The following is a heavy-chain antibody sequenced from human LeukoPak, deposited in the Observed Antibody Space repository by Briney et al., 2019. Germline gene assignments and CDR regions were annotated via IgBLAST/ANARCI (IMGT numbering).Heavy chain of an antibody. D-gene: IGHD1-26*01. J-gene: IGHJ6*02. CDR1: GFTVSSIY. V-gene: IGHV3-66*01. CDR3: ARGRREWELLYYYYGMDV. Sequence: GGSLRLSCAASGFTVSSIYMSWVRQAPGKGLEWVSVIYSGGSTYYADSVKGRFTISRDNSKNTLYLQMNSLRAEDTAVYYCARGRREWELLYYYYGMDVWGQGTTVTVSS. CDR2: IYSGGST.